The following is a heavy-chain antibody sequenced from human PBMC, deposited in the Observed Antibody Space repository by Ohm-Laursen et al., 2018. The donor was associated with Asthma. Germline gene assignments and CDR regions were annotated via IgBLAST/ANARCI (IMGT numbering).Heavy chain of an antibody. CDR1: GFTFSSHW. Sequence: SLRLSCAASGFTFSSHWMSWVRQAPGKGLEWLANIKEDGSDKHYVDSVRGRFTISRDNAKNSLYLQMNSLRPEDTAFYYCAKLVGVTTAWGQGTLVTVSS. CDR3: AKLVGVTTA. J-gene: IGHJ5*02. D-gene: IGHD4-17*01. CDR2: IKEDGSDK. V-gene: IGHV3-7*03.